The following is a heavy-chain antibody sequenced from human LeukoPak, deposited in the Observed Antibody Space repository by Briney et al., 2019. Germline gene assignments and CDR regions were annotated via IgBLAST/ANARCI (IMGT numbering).Heavy chain of an antibody. CDR2: IYTSGST. J-gene: IGHJ4*02. V-gene: IGHV4-4*07. CDR1: SGSISGYY. CDR3: ATGYNWNFHFEY. Sequence: SETLSLTCTVSSGSISGYYWSWIRQPAGKGLEWIGRIYTSGSTNYNPSLKSRVTISVDTSKNQFSLKLSSVTAADTAVYYCATGYNWNFHFEYWGQGTLVTVSS. D-gene: IGHD1-7*01.